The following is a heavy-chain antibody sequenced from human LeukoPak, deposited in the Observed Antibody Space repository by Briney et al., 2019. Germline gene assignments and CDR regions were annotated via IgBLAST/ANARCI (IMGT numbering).Heavy chain of an antibody. CDR3: ARGGDAAAGTGSDY. CDR1: GGSFSGYY. CDR2: INHSGST. D-gene: IGHD6-13*01. J-gene: IGHJ4*02. V-gene: IGHV4-34*01. Sequence: SETLSLTCAVYGGSFSGYYWSWIRQPPGKGLEWIGEINHSGSTNYNPSLKSRVTISVDTSKNQFSLKLSSVTAADTAVYYCARGGDAAAGTGSDYWGQGTLVTVSS.